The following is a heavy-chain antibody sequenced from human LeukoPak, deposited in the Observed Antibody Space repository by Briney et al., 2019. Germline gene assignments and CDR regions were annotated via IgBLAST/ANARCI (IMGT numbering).Heavy chain of an antibody. Sequence: PSETLSLTCTVSGGSISSYCWSWIRQPPGKGLEWIGYIHYSGNTNYNPSLKSRVTISVDTSKNQFSLELSSVTDADTAVYYCARHSRTYYDFDYWGQGTLVTVSS. CDR3: ARHSRTYYDFDY. V-gene: IGHV4-59*08. D-gene: IGHD1-26*01. CDR1: GGSISSYC. J-gene: IGHJ4*02. CDR2: IHYSGNT.